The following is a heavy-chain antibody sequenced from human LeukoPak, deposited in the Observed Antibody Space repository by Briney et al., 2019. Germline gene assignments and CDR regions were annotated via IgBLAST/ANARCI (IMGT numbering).Heavy chain of an antibody. CDR1: GGSISSYY. CDR3: ARGGDDYGGNFGAFDI. J-gene: IGHJ3*02. Sequence: SETLSLTCTVSGGSISSYYWNWIRQPPGKGLEWSGNIYYSGSTNYNPSLKSRVTISVDPSKNQFSLKLSSVTAADTAVYYCARGGDDYGGNFGAFDIWRQGTMVTVSS. D-gene: IGHD4-23*01. V-gene: IGHV4-59*08. CDR2: IYYSGST.